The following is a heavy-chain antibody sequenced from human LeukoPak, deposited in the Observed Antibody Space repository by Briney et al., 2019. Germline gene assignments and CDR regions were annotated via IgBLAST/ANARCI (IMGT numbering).Heavy chain of an antibody. Sequence: PSETLSLTCTVTGGSISSYYWSWIRQPPGKGLEWIGYIYYSGSTNYNPSLKSRVTISIDTSKNQFSLKLSSVTAVDTAVYYCARDDFWSGYYNQAWFDPWGQGTLVTVSS. CDR2: IYYSGST. CDR3: ARDDFWSGYYNQAWFDP. J-gene: IGHJ5*02. V-gene: IGHV4-59*01. CDR1: GGSISSYY. D-gene: IGHD3-3*01.